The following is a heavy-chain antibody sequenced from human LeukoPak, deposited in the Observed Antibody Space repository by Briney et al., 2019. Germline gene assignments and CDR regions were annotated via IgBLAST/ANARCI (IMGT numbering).Heavy chain of an antibody. D-gene: IGHD3-3*01. J-gene: IGHJ5*02. Sequence: SQTLSLTCTVSGGSVSTGGYYWSWIRQHPGKGLEWIGYIYYRGSTYYNPSLKSRVTISLDTSKNQFSLKLTSVTAADTAVYYCARGSLIMIFGVVRGANWFDPWGLGTLVTVSS. CDR1: GGSVSTGGYY. V-gene: IGHV4-31*03. CDR2: IYYRGST. CDR3: ARGSLIMIFGVVRGANWFDP.